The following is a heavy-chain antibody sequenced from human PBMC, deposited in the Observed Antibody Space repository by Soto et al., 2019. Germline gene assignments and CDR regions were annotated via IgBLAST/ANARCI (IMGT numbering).Heavy chain of an antibody. CDR1: GLTFSDRY. D-gene: IGHD4-17*01. CDR3: TTGTTVDYYFDY. V-gene: IGHV3-72*01. J-gene: IGHJ4*02. CDR2: SRKKTNSYTT. Sequence: GGSLRLSCAASGLTFSDRYMDWVRQAPGKGLEWVGRSRKKTNSYTTEYAASVKGRFIISRDDSTNSLYLQMSSLKTEDTAVYYCTTGTTVDYYFDYWGQGTLVTVSS.